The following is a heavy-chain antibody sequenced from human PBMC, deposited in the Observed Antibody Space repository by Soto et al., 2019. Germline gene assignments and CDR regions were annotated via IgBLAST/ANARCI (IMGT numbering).Heavy chain of an antibody. J-gene: IGHJ5*02. CDR3: ARVTMVRGFLSWFDP. Sequence: QVQLVQSGAEVKKPGASVKVSCKASGYTFTSYGIIWVRQAPGQGLEWMGWISAYNGNTNYAQKLQGRVTMTTDTSTSTAYMELRSLRSDDTAVYYCARVTMVRGFLSWFDPWGQGTLVTVSS. CDR1: GYTFTSYG. D-gene: IGHD3-10*01. V-gene: IGHV1-18*01. CDR2: ISAYNGNT.